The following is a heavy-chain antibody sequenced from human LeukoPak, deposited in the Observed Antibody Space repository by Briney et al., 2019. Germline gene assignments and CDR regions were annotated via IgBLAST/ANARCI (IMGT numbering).Heavy chain of an antibody. J-gene: IGHJ5*02. CDR3: ARLEGWVTQYSSSPKFDP. CDR2: IYPGGSGDST. Sequence: GGSLRLSCAASGFTVSSNYMSWVRQAPGKGLEWVSVIYPGGSGDSTYYVDSVKGRFTISRDNAKNSLYLQMNSLRAEDTAVYYCARLEGWVTQYSSSPKFDPWGQGTLVTVSS. CDR1: GFTVSSNY. V-gene: IGHV3-53*01. D-gene: IGHD6-13*01.